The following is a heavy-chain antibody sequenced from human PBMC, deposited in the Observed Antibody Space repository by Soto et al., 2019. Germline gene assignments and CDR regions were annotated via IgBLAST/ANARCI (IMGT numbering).Heavy chain of an antibody. CDR2: INAGNGNT. J-gene: IGHJ5*02. CDR1: GYTFTSYA. D-gene: IGHD2-15*01. Sequence: QVQLVQSGAEVKKPGASVKVSCKASGYTFTSYAMHWVRQAPGQRLEWMGWINAGNGNTKYSQKFQGRVTITRDTSASTAYMELSSLRSEDTAVYYCARDQLLQTGNWFDPWGQGTLVTVSS. CDR3: ARDQLLQTGNWFDP. V-gene: IGHV1-3*01.